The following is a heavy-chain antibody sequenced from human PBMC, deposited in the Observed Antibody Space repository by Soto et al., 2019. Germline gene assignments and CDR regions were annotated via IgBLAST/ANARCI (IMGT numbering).Heavy chain of an antibody. CDR3: ATNRYSSSWYYFDY. CDR1: GYTFTSYG. Sequence: ASVKVSCKASGYTFTSYGISWVRQALGQGLEWMGWISAYNGNTNYAQKLQGRVTMTTDTSTSTAYMELRSLRSDDTAVYYCATNRYSSSWYYFDYWGQGTLVTVSS. D-gene: IGHD6-13*01. V-gene: IGHV1-18*01. CDR2: ISAYNGNT. J-gene: IGHJ4*02.